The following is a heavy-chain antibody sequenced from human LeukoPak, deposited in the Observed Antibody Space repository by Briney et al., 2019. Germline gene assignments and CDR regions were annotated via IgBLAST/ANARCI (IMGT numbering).Heavy chain of an antibody. D-gene: IGHD1-26*01. CDR2: INWNGGST. V-gene: IGHV3-20*01. CDR1: GFTFDDYG. CDR3: ARGAVGDPNAFDI. Sequence: GGSLRLSCAASGFTFDDYGMSWVRQAPGKGLEGVSGINWNGGSTGYADSVKGRFTISRDNPKNSLFLQMNSLRAEDTALYHCARGAVGDPNAFDIWGQGTMVTVSS. J-gene: IGHJ3*02.